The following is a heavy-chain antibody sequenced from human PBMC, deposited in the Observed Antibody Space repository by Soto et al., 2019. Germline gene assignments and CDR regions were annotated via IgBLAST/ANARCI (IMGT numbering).Heavy chain of an antibody. D-gene: IGHD1-7*01. Sequence: QVQLVQSGAEVKKPGASVKVSCKASGYTFTSYAMHWVRQAPGQRLEWMGWINAGNGNTKYSQKFQGRVTITRDTSASTAYMELSSLRSEDTAVYYCARDRSDNWNYGGYNWFDPWGQGTLVTVSS. CDR1: GYTFTSYA. J-gene: IGHJ5*02. CDR3: ARDRSDNWNYGGYNWFDP. CDR2: INAGNGNT. V-gene: IGHV1-3*01.